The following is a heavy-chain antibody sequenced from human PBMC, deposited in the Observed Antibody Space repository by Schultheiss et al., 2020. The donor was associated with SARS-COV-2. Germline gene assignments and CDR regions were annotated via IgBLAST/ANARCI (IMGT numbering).Heavy chain of an antibody. Sequence: GGSLRLSCAASGFTFSGYEMNWVRQAPGKGLVWVSRISSDGSSTTYADSVKGRFTISRDNAKNTLYLQMNSLRAEDTAVYYCARVGGYSSSSGFWFDPWGQGTLVTVSS. V-gene: IGHV3-74*01. CDR2: ISSDGSST. CDR3: ARVGGYSSSSGFWFDP. CDR1: GFTFSGYE. J-gene: IGHJ5*02. D-gene: IGHD6-6*01.